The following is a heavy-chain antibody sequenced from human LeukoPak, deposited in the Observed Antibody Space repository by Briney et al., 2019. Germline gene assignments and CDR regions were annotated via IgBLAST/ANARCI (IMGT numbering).Heavy chain of an antibody. CDR2: ISPEGSEK. Sequence: GGSLRLSCAASGFAFRAYWMTWVRQTPGSGLEWVAHISPEGSEKDYVDTVKGRFVISRENAKNSLSLEMNSLRAEDTAVYYCARGHWKMDCWGQGTLVTVSS. D-gene: IGHD1-1*01. J-gene: IGHJ4*02. V-gene: IGHV3-7*03. CDR1: GFAFRAYW. CDR3: ARGHWKMDC.